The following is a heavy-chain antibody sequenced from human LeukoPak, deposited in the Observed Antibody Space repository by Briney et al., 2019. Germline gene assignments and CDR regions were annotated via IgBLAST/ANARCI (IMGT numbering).Heavy chain of an antibody. Sequence: PSETLSLTCTVSDDSMISYYWGWIRQPPGKDLEWIGYIYYSGSASYNPSLKSRVSISVDTSKNQFSLTLRSVTAADTAMYYCARLKRGAAGTLDCWGQGTLVTVSS. CDR1: DDSMISYY. CDR2: IYYSGSA. CDR3: ARLKRGAAGTLDC. J-gene: IGHJ4*02. V-gene: IGHV4-59*08. D-gene: IGHD6-13*01.